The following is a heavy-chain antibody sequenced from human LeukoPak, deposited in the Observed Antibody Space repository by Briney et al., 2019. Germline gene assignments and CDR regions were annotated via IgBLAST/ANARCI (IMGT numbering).Heavy chain of an antibody. CDR3: AKPYSSGWLESFDY. CDR2: ISGSGGST. CDR1: GFTFSSYA. D-gene: IGHD6-19*01. V-gene: IGHV3-23*01. Sequence: GGSLRLSCAASGFTFSSYAMSWVRQAPGKGLEWVSAISGSGGSTYYADSVKGRFTISRDDSKNTLYLQMNSLRAEDTAVYYCAKPYSSGWLESFDYWGQGTLVTVSS. J-gene: IGHJ4*02.